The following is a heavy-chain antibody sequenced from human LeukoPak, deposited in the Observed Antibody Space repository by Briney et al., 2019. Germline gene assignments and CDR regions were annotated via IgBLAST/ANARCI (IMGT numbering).Heavy chain of an antibody. V-gene: IGHV4-30-4*01. CDR1: GGSISSGDYY. D-gene: IGHD3-10*01. CDR2: IYYSGST. Sequence: SQTLSLTCTVSGGSISSGDYYWSWIRQPPGKGLEWIGYIYYSGSTYYNSSLKSRVTISLDMSKKQFSLRLSSVTAADTAVYYCARDRRGSGSYYPPARNWFDPWGQGTLVTVSS. J-gene: IGHJ5*02. CDR3: ARDRRGSGSYYPPARNWFDP.